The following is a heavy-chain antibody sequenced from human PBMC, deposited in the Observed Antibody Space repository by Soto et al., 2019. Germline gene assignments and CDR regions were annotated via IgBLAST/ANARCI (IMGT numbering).Heavy chain of an antibody. V-gene: IGHV3-23*01. CDR1: GFIFENFG. CDR2: ISGSGFKK. CDR3: AKNPGGELGPLATVDWFDP. D-gene: IGHD3-10*01. J-gene: IGHJ5*02. Sequence: GGSLRLSCAASGFIFENFGMSWVRQAPGKGLEWISSISGSGFKKYYADSVKGRFTISRDNSKSTVYLELNNLSAEDTAVYHCAKNPGGELGPLATVDWFDPWGQGTRVTVCS.